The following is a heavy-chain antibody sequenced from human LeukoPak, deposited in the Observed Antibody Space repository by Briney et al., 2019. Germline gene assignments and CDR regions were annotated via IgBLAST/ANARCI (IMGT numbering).Heavy chain of an antibody. CDR1: GGSISSYY. CDR2: IYYSGSI. V-gene: IGHV4-59*12. Sequence: SETLSLTCTVSGGSISSYYWSWIRQPPGKGLEWIGNIYYSGSINYNPSLKSRVTISVDTSKNQFSLKLSSVTAADTAVYYCARVASPSSYWYFDLWGRGTLVTVSS. CDR3: ARVASPSSYWYFDL. J-gene: IGHJ2*01. D-gene: IGHD2-2*01.